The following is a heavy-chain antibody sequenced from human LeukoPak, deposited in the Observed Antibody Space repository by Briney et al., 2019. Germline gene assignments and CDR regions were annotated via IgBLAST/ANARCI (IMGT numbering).Heavy chain of an antibody. Sequence: SGPTLVNPTQTLTLTCTFSGFSLSTSGVGVGWIRQPPGKALEWLARIDWDDDKYYSTSLKTRLTISKDTSKNQVVLTMTNMDPLDTATYYCARIRRTTVVTAGAFDIWGQGTMVTVSS. CDR2: IDWDDDK. D-gene: IGHD4-23*01. V-gene: IGHV2-70*11. CDR3: ARIRRTTVVTAGAFDI. J-gene: IGHJ3*02. CDR1: GFSLSTSGVG.